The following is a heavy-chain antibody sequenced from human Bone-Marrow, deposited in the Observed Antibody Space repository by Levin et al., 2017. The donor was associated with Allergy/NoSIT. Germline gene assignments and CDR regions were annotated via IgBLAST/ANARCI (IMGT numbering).Heavy chain of an antibody. CDR3: TTDPGDWPDY. CDR1: GFSFFNAW. J-gene: IGHJ4*02. D-gene: IGHD3-9*01. CDR2: IKSKKDGGTA. Sequence: LSLTCAGSGFSFFNAWMSWVRQAPGKGLEWVGRIKSKKDGGTADYAAPVEGRFTISRDDSKSTLYLQMNSLLTEDTALYYCTTDPGDWPDYWGQGSLVTVSS. V-gene: IGHV3-15*01.